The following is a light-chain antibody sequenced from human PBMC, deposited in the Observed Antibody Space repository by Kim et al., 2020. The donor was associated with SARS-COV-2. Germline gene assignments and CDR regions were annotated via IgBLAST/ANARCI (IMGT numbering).Light chain of an antibody. CDR1: SSYVGDYNY. V-gene: IGLV2-8*01. J-gene: IGLJ1*01. Sequence: QSALTQPPSASGSPGQSVTISCTGTSSYVGDYNYVSWYQQHPGKAPKLIIYEVSKRPSGVPDRFSGSKSGNTASLTVTGLQVEDEADYYCSSYADSNNWVFGTGTKVTVL. CDR3: SSYADSNNWV. CDR2: EVS.